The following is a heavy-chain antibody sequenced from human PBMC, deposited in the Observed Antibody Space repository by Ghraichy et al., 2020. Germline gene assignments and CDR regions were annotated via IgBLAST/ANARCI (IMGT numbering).Heavy chain of an antibody. J-gene: IGHJ6*02. D-gene: IGHD4-23*01. CDR1: GGTFSSYA. V-gene: IGHV1-69*13. Sequence: SVKVSCKASGGTFSSYAISWVRQAPGQGLEWMGGIIPIFGTANYAQKFQGRVTITADESTSTAYMELSSLRSEDTVVYYCASPAHYSTTVVTLRNYYYYGMDVWGQGTMVTVSS. CDR2: IIPIFGTA. CDR3: ASPAHYSTTVVTLRNYYYYGMDV.